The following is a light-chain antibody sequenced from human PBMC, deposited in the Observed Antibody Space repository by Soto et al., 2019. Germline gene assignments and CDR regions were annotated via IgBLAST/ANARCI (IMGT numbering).Light chain of an antibody. J-gene: IGKJ5*01. CDR2: AAS. Sequence: DIHIAHSPSSVSPSLAHRVTITFRSSEDISTWLAWYQQKPGKAPKLLIYAASSLQSGVPSTFSGGGSGTDFTLTISSLQTEDFATYYCQQSYSSITFGQGTRLEI. CDR3: QQSYSSIT. CDR1: EDISTW. V-gene: IGKV1-12*01.